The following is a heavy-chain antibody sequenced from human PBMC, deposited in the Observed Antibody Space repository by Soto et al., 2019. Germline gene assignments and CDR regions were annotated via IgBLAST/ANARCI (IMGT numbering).Heavy chain of an antibody. V-gene: IGHV1-3*01. CDR2: INAGNGNT. CDR1: GYTFTSYA. Sequence: ASVKVSCKASGYTFTSYAMHWVRQAPGQRLEWMGWINAGNGNTKYSQKLQGRVTISRDTSASTAYMELTSLRSEDTAVYYCARGGYSGYYYAYLDYWGQGTLVTVSS. J-gene: IGHJ4*02. CDR3: ARGGYSGYYYAYLDY. D-gene: IGHD5-12*01.